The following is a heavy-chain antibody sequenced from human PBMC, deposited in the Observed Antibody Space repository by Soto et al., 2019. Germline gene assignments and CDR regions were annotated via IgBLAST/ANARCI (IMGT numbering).Heavy chain of an antibody. V-gene: IGHV5-51*01. J-gene: IGHJ4*02. Sequence: PGESLKISCKGSGYSFTSYWIGWVRQMPGKGLEWMGIIYPGDSDTRYSPSFQGQVTISADKSISTAYLQWSSLKASDTAMYFCARPASGYYDFWSGYGYWGRGTLVTVSS. CDR1: GYSFTSYW. CDR2: IYPGDSDT. CDR3: ARPASGYYDFWSGYGY. D-gene: IGHD3-3*01.